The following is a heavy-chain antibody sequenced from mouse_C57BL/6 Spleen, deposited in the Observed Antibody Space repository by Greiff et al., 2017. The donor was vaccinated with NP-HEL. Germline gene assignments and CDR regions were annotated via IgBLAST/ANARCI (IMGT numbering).Heavy chain of an antibody. D-gene: IGHD1-1*01. J-gene: IGHJ2*01. V-gene: IGHV5-16*01. CDR2: INYDGSST. Sequence: DVKLVESEGGLVQPGSSMKLSCTASGFTFSDYYMAWVRQVPEKGLEWVANINYDGSSTYYLDSLKSRFIISRDNAKNILYLQMSSLKSEDTATYYCAREGLYYYGSSSYYFDYWGQGTTLTVSS. CDR3: AREGLYYYGSSSYYFDY. CDR1: GFTFSDYY.